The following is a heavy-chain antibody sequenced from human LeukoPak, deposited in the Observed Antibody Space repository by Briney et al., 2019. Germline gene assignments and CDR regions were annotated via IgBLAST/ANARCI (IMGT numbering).Heavy chain of an antibody. J-gene: IGHJ4*02. CDR2: IKRRTDGGTT. Sequence: KPGGSLRLSCAGSGFTFSNAWMTWVRQAPGKGLEWVGRIKRRTDGGTTDYAAPVKDRVTISRDDSTNTLYLQMNSLKTEDTAVYYCTTGCCSGGGCYSFFYWGQGTLVTVSS. D-gene: IGHD2-15*01. CDR1: GFTFSNAW. V-gene: IGHV3-15*01. CDR3: TTGCCSGGGCYSFFY.